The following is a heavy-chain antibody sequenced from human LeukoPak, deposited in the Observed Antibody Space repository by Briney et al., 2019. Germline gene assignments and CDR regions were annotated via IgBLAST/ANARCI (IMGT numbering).Heavy chain of an antibody. CDR1: GGSFGGYY. CDR2: INHSGST. Sequence: PSETLSLTCAVYGGSFGGYYWSWIRQPPGKGLEWIGEINHSGSTNYNPSLKSRVTISVDTSKNQFSLKLSSVTAADTAVYYCARGPYKSGYSYGPALRFFDYWGQGTLVTVSS. J-gene: IGHJ4*02. CDR3: ARGPYKSGYSYGPALRFFDY. V-gene: IGHV4-34*01. D-gene: IGHD5-18*01.